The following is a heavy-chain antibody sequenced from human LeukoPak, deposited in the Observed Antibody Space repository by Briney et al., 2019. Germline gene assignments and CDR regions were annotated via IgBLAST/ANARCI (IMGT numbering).Heavy chain of an antibody. CDR2: IYYSGST. CDR1: GDSISTSNSY. CDR3: ARRAVTFDY. D-gene: IGHD3-10*01. V-gene: IGHV4-39*01. Sequence: PSETLSLTCTVSGDSISTSNSYWGWIRQPPGKGLEWIGSIYYSGSTYYNPSLKSRVTISVDTSKNQFSLKLSSVTAADTAVYYCARRAVTFDYWGQGTLVTVSS. J-gene: IGHJ4*02.